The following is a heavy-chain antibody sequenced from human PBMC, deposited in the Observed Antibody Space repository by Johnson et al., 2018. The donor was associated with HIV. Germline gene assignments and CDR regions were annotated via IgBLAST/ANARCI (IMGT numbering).Heavy chain of an antibody. CDR2: IGPAADT. CDR3: ARVREYDNGWPTRTGAVDI. J-gene: IGHJ3*02. Sequence: VQLVESGGGLVQPGGSLRLSCAASGFTFSSYDIHWVRQATGKGLESVSPIGPAADTYYPGSVKGRFTVSRENAKNSLYLQMNSLRAGDTAVFYCARVREYDNGWPTRTGAVDIWGQGTMVTVSS. D-gene: IGHD3/OR15-3a*01. V-gene: IGHV3-13*01. CDR1: GFTFSSYD.